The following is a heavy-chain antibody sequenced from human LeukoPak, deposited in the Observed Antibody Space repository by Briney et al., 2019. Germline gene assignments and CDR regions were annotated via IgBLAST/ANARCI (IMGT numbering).Heavy chain of an antibody. D-gene: IGHD1-26*01. CDR3: ARPSGNYLFDY. V-gene: IGHV4-34*01. J-gene: IGHJ4*02. Sequence: SETLSLTCAVYGGSFSGYYWSWIRQPPGKGLEWIGEINHSGSTNYNPSLKSRVTISVDTSKNQFSLKLSSVTAADTAVYYCARPSGNYLFDYWGQGTLVTVSS. CDR2: INHSGST. CDR1: GGSFSGYY.